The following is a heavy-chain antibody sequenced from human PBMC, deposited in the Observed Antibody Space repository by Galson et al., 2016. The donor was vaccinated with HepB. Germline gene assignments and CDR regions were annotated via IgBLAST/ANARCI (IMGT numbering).Heavy chain of an antibody. Sequence: ETLSLTCTVSGASISGYYLSWIRQPPGKGLEWIGYIYYSGRTDYNPSLESRVTISVDTSKNQFSLKLSSVTAADTAVYYCARDDSGGWYGFHYGMDVWGQGTTVTVSS. J-gene: IGHJ6*02. CDR3: ARDDSGGWYGFHYGMDV. V-gene: IGHV4-59*01. CDR2: IYYSGRT. CDR1: GASISGYY. D-gene: IGHD6-19*01.